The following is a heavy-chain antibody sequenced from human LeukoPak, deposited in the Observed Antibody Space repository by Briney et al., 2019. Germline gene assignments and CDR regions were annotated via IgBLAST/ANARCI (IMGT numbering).Heavy chain of an antibody. Sequence: SETLSLTCTVFGGSIRSGSYYWSWIRQSAGKGLEWIGRIYISGSTKYNPSLKSRVTISVDTSKNQFSLKLSSVTAADTAVYYCARDLVDTVMSHLVLFDYWGQGTLVTVSS. CDR1: GGSIRSGSYY. J-gene: IGHJ4*02. CDR2: IYISGST. V-gene: IGHV4-61*02. CDR3: ARDLVDTVMSHLVLFDY. D-gene: IGHD5-18*01.